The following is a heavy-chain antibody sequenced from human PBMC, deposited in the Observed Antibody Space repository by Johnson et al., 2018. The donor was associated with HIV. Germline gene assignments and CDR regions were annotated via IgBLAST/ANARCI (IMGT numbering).Heavy chain of an antibody. CDR3: AIIAVAVSGDAFDI. CDR2: ISYDGSNK. J-gene: IGHJ3*02. V-gene: IGHV3-30*03. Sequence: QVQVVESGGGVVQPGRSLRLSCAASGFTFSSYGMHWVRQAPGKGLAWVAVISYDGSNKYYADSVKGRFTISRDNSKNTLYLQMNSLRAEDTAVYYCAIIAVAVSGDAFDIWGQGTMVTVSS. D-gene: IGHD6-19*01. CDR1: GFTFSSYG.